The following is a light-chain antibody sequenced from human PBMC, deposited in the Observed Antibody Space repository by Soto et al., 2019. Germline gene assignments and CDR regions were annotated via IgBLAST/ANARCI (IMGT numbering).Light chain of an antibody. CDR1: QGISSL. CDR3: HRANRFPLS. Sequence: DIQMTQSPSSVSASVGDRVTITCRASQGISSLLAWYQQKPGKAPKLLIHTASTLQSGVPARFSGSGSWTDFTSTISTLHPEDFAPDYCHRANRFPLSFGGGNKVEIK. CDR2: TAS. V-gene: IGKV1-12*01. J-gene: IGKJ4*01.